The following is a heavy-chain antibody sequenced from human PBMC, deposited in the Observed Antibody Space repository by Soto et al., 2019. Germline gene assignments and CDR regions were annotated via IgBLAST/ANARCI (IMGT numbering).Heavy chain of an antibody. CDR3: ARGAAAAGTDWFDA. D-gene: IGHD6-13*01. Sequence: EMQLLESGGGLVQPGGSLRLSCAASGFTFISYGMTWVRQAPGKGLEWVSGITTTGRNTYYAESVKGRFTISRDNSKDLVYLSMDRPRAEGTAVYYCARGAAAAGTDWFDAWGQGTLVIVSS. J-gene: IGHJ5*02. CDR1: GFTFISYG. CDR2: ITTTGRNT. V-gene: IGHV3-23*01.